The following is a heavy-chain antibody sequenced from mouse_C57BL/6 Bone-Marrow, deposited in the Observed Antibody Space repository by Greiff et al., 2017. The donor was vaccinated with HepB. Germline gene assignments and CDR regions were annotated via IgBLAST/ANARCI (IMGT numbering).Heavy chain of an antibody. D-gene: IGHD1-2*01. CDR2: IYPSDSET. CDR3: ARTTAHFDY. V-gene: IGHV1-61*01. Sequence: QVQLQQPGAELVRPGSSVKLSCKASGYTFTSYWMDWVKQRPGQGLEWIGNIYPSDSETHYNQKFKDKATLTVDKSSSTAYMQLSSLTSEDSAVYYCARTTAHFDYWGQGTTLTVSS. J-gene: IGHJ2*01. CDR1: GYTFTSYW.